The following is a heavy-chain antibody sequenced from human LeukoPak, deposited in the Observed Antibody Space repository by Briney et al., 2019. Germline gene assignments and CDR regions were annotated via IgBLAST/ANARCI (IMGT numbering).Heavy chain of an antibody. CDR3: AKDRSSGWPVRAGVLDY. CDR1: GFTSSSYA. J-gene: IGHJ4*02. CDR2: ISGSGGTT. D-gene: IGHD6-19*01. V-gene: IGHV3-23*01. Sequence: PGGSLRLSCAASGFTSSSYAMSWVRQAPGKGLEWVSAISGSGGTTYYADSVKGRFTISRDNSKNTLYLQMNSLRAEDTAVYYCAKDRSSGWPVRAGVLDYWGQGTLVTVSS.